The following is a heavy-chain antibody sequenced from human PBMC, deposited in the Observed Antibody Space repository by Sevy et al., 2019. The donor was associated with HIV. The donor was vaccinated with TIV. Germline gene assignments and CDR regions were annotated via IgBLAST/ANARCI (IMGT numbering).Heavy chain of an antibody. CDR1: GFTFSSYS. V-gene: IGHV3-21*04. Sequence: GGSLRLSCAASGFTFSSYSMNWVRQAPGKGLEWVSSISSSSSYIYYADSVNGRFTISRDNAKNSLYLQMNSLRAEDTAVYYCAREAVVVAALDYWGQGTLVTVSS. D-gene: IGHD2-15*01. J-gene: IGHJ4*02. CDR2: ISSSSSYI. CDR3: AREAVVVAALDY.